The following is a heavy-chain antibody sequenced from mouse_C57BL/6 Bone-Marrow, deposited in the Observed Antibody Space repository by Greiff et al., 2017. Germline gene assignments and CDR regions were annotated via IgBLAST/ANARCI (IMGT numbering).Heavy chain of an antibody. V-gene: IGHV1-69*01. D-gene: IGHD1-1*01. CDR3: ARWLYGPGAY. CDR1: GYTFTSYW. CDR2: FDPSDSYT. Sequence: QVQLQQSGAELVMPGASVKLSCKASGYTFTSYWMHWVKQRPGQGLEWIGEFDPSDSYTNYNQKFKGKSTLTVDKSSSTAYMQLISLTSEDSAVYYCARWLYGPGAYWGQGTLVTVSA. J-gene: IGHJ3*01.